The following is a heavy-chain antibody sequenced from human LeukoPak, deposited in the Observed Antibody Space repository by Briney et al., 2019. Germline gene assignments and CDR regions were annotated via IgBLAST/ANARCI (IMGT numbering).Heavy chain of an antibody. Sequence: GGSLRLSCAASRFTFSTYSMNWVRQAPGRGLEWVSYISSTSTNIYYKDSVKGRFTISRDNAKNSLYLHMTSLRGEDTAVYYCVINDGVDAFDIWGQGTMVTVSS. CDR3: VINDGVDAFDI. CDR1: RFTFSTYS. D-gene: IGHD4-17*01. V-gene: IGHV3-48*01. CDR2: ISSTSTNI. J-gene: IGHJ3*02.